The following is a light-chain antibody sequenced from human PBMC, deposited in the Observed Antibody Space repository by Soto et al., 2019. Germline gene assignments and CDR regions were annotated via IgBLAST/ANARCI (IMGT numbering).Light chain of an antibody. CDR3: FSFTTDWTHV. CDR2: EVS. V-gene: IGLV2-14*01. Sequence: QSGLTQPASVSASPGQSITTSCTGSSSDIGAYNYVSWFQQYPGKAPKLIISEVSNRPSGVSNRFSGSKSGTAASLTISGLQTEDEADYFCFSFTTDWTHVFGTGTKVTVL. CDR1: SSDIGAYNY. J-gene: IGLJ1*01.